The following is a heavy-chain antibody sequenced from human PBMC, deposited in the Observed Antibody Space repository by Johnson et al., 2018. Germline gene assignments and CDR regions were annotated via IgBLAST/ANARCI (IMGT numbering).Heavy chain of an antibody. Sequence: EVQLVESGGGLVQPGGSLRLSCAASGFTFSTYWMSWVRQAPGKGLEWVANRKQDGSEKYFGDSVKGRFTITRDNAKNPLFLQMNSLRAEDTALYYCVRMYCSGRSCYTDAFDIWGQGTVVTVSS. CDR3: VRMYCSGRSCYTDAFDI. V-gene: IGHV3-7*01. CDR1: GFTFSTYW. J-gene: IGHJ3*02. CDR2: RKQDGSEK. D-gene: IGHD2-15*01.